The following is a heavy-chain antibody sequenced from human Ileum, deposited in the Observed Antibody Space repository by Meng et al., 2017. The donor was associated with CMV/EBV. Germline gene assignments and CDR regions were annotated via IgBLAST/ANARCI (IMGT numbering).Heavy chain of an antibody. Sequence: QVQVVQSGAEVKKPGASVKVSCKTSGYPFTGYYIHWVRQAPGQGLEWMGWINPNTGGTNYAQNFQGRVTMTRDTSISTTYMEVNSLRSDDTAVFYCACLSGSYSLGWGQGTLVTVSS. CDR3: ACLSGSYSLG. J-gene: IGHJ4*02. D-gene: IGHD3-10*01. V-gene: IGHV1-2*02. CDR1: GYPFTGYY. CDR2: INPNTGGT.